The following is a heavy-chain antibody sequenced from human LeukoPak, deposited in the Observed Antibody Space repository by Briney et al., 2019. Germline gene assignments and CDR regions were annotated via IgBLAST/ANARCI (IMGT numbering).Heavy chain of an antibody. V-gene: IGHV4-39*07. J-gene: IGHJ6*03. CDR1: GGSIRSTTYY. D-gene: IGHD5-18*01. Sequence: SETLSLTCSVSGGSIRSTTYYWGWIRQPPGKGLEWIGSIYYSGNTYYSPSLMSRVTISVDTSKNQFSLKLSSVTAADTAVYYCARDGYSYGPSYYYYMDVWGKGTTVTISS. CDR3: ARDGYSYGPSYYYYMDV. CDR2: IYYSGNT.